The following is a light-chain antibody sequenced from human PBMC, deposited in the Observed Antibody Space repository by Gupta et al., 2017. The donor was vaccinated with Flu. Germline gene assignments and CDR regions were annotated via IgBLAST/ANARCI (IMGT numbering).Light chain of an antibody. CDR2: QNT. Sequence: SSELTQPPSVSVSPGQTASITCSGDKLGDKYACWYQQKPGQSPVLVIFQNTKRPSGIPERFSGSNSANTATLTISGTQAMDEDDYYCQAWDSSTAVFGGGTKLTVL. V-gene: IGLV3-1*01. CDR3: QAWDSSTAV. J-gene: IGLJ3*02. CDR1: KLGDKY.